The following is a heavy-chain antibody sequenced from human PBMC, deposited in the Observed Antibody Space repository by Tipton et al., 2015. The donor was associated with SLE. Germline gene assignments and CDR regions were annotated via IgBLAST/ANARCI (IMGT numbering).Heavy chain of an antibody. D-gene: IGHD6-19*01. Sequence: LRLSCTVSGGSIRSYYWSWIRQPPGKGLEWIGYSFFSGSTNYNPSLRSRVTISLDTSKTQFSLKLNSLTAADTAVYYCARVVAVAGIHYYSVDIWGQGTTVTVSS. CDR3: ARVVAVAGIHYYSVDI. CDR1: GGSIRSYY. J-gene: IGHJ6*02. V-gene: IGHV4-59*12. CDR2: SFFSGST.